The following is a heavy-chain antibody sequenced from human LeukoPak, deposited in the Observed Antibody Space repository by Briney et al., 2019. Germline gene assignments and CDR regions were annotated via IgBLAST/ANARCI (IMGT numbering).Heavy chain of an antibody. CDR3: ARLSADSSSSRGFDY. Sequence: SETLSPTCTVSGASISSYYWTWIRQPAGKGLEWIGRIYTSGSTNYNPSLKSRVTMSVDTSKNQFSLKLSSVTAADTAVYYCARLSADSSSSRGFDYWGQGTLVTASS. CDR2: IYTSGST. CDR1: GASISSYY. D-gene: IGHD2-2*01. J-gene: IGHJ4*02. V-gene: IGHV4-4*07.